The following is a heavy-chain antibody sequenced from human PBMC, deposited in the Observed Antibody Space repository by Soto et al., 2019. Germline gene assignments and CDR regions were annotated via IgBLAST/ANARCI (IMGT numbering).Heavy chain of an antibody. V-gene: IGHV4-59*08. D-gene: IGHD3-9*01. CDR1: GGSISSYY. Sequence: SETLSLTCTVSGGSISSYYWSWIRQPPGKGLEWIGYIYYSGSTNYNPSLKSRVTISVDTSKNQFSLKLSSVTAADTAVYYCASSGVLRYFDWYRQDAFDIWGQGTMVTVSS. CDR2: IYYSGST. CDR3: ASSGVLRYFDWYRQDAFDI. J-gene: IGHJ3*02.